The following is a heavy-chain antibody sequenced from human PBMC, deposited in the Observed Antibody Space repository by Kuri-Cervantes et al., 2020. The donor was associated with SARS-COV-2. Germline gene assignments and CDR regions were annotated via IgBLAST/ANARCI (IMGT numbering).Heavy chain of an antibody. J-gene: IGHJ4*02. D-gene: IGHD6-6*01. CDR1: GGSISSSSYY. CDR3: ARSSSSSSPFHY. V-gene: IGHV4-39*07. Sequence: SETLSLTCTVSGGSISSSSYYWGWIRQPPGKGLEWIGSIYHSGSTYYNPPLKSRVTISVDTSKNQFSLKLSSVTAADTAVYYCARSSSSSSPFHYWGQGTLVTVSS. CDR2: IYHSGST.